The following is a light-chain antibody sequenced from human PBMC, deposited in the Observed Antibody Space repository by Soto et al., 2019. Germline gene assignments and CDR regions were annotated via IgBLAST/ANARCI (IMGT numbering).Light chain of an antibody. V-gene: IGKV1-27*01. CDR2: AAS. CDR1: QGIRNF. J-gene: IGKJ3*01. Sequence: DIQMTQSPSSLSASVGDRVTIPCRASQGIRNFLAWYQQKPGKVPKLLIYAASTLQSGVPSRFSGSGSGTDFTLTISSLQPEDVATYYCQKYNSAPSTFGPGTKVDIK. CDR3: QKYNSAPST.